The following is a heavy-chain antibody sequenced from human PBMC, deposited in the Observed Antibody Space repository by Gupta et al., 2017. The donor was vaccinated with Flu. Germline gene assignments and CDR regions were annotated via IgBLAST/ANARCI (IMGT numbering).Heavy chain of an antibody. CDR2: IWYDGSHK. V-gene: IGHV3-33*01. J-gene: IGHJ6*02. D-gene: IGHD2-8*02. CDR3: ARDPDWTDVLAGYYGMDV. Sequence: MHWVRQAPGKGLEWVAVIWYDGSHKYYVDSVKGRFTISRDNSKNTLYLQMNSLRAEDTAVYYCARDPDWTDVLAGYYGMDVWGHGTTVTVSS.